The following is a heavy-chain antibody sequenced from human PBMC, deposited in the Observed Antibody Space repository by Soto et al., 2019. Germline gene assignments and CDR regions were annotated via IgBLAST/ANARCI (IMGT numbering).Heavy chain of an antibody. J-gene: IGHJ4*02. CDR1: GGSFSGYY. V-gene: IGHV4-34*01. D-gene: IGHD3-10*01. CDR3: ARGGVIIRGVYFDY. Sequence: PSETLSLTCAVYGGSFSGYYWSWIRQPPGKGLEWIGEINHSGSTNYNPSLKSRVTISVDTSKNQFSLKLSSVTAADTAVYYCARGGVIIRGVYFDYAGQGTRVPVSP. CDR2: INHSGST.